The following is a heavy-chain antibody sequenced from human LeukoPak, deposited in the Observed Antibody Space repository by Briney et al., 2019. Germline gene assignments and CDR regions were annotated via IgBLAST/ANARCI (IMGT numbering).Heavy chain of an antibody. CDR1: GGSISGYY. CDR3: ARVYGSGSYSNFYYYMDV. V-gene: IGHV4-59*01. CDR2: IYYSGST. Sequence: SETLSPTCTVSGGSISGYYWSWIRQPPGKGLEWIGYIYYSGSTNYNPSLKSRVTISVDTSKNQFSLKLSSVTAADTAVYYCARVYGSGSYSNFYYYMDVWGKGTTVTVSS. D-gene: IGHD3-10*01. J-gene: IGHJ6*03.